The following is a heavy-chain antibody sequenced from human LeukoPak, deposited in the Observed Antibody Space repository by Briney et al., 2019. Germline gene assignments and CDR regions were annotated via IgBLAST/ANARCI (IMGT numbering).Heavy chain of an antibody. CDR3: ARERNDFWSGYYDY. Sequence: SETLSLTCTVSGVSISSDNYFGSWIRQPAGKGLEWIGRIYTSGDTNYNPSLDSRVTISIDTSKNQFSLKLSSVTAADTAVYYCARERNDFWSGYYDYWGQGTVVTVSS. D-gene: IGHD3-3*01. CDR1: GVSISSDNYF. J-gene: IGHJ4*02. V-gene: IGHV4-61*02. CDR2: IYTSGDT.